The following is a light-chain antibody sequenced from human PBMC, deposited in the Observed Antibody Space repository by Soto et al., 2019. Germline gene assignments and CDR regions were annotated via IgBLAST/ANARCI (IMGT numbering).Light chain of an antibody. CDR2: DVS. V-gene: IGLV2-11*01. CDR3: CSYAGSYTFEV. J-gene: IGLJ1*01. Sequence: QSVLPQPRSVSGSPGQSVTITCTGTCSDVGGYNYVSWYQQHPGKAPKLMIYDVSKRPSGVPDRFSGSKSGNTASLTISGLQAEDEADYYCCSYAGSYTFEVFGTGTKVTVL. CDR1: CSDVGGYNY.